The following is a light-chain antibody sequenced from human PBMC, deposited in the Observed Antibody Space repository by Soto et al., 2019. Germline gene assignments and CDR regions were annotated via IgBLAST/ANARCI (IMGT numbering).Light chain of an antibody. Sequence: QSVLTQPASVSGSPGQPITISCTGASGDVGGYNYVSWYQQHPGKAPKLMIYEVSNRPSGVSNRFSGSKSGNTASLTISGLQAEDEADYYCSSYTSSDTWVFGGGTQLTVL. CDR1: SGDVGGYNY. J-gene: IGLJ3*02. V-gene: IGLV2-14*01. CDR3: SSYTSSDTWV. CDR2: EVS.